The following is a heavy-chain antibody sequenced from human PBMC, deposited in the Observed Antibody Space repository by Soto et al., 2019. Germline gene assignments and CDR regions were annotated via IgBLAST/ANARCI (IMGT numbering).Heavy chain of an antibody. J-gene: IGHJ6*03. CDR1: GGSFSGYY. Sequence: TSETRSLTCAVYGGSFSGYYWSWIRQPPGKGLEWIGEINHSGSTNYNPSLKSRVTISVDTSKNQFSLKLSSVTAADTAVYYCARAETVTTYYYYYYMDVWGKGTTVTVSS. CDR2: INHSGST. D-gene: IGHD4-4*01. CDR3: ARAETVTTYYYYYYMDV. V-gene: IGHV4-34*01.